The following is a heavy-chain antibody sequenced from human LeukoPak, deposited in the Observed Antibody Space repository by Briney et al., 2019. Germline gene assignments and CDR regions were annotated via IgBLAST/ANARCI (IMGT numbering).Heavy chain of an antibody. Sequence: ASVKVSCKVSGYTLTELSMHWVRQAPGKGLERMGGFDPEGGETIYAQKFQGRVTMTEDTSTDTAYMELSSLISDDTAMYYCVRGSEMTTVTTSFYWGQGTLITVSS. CDR3: VRGSEMTTVTTSFY. D-gene: IGHD4-17*01. CDR1: GYTLTELS. J-gene: IGHJ4*02. V-gene: IGHV1-24*01. CDR2: FDPEGGET.